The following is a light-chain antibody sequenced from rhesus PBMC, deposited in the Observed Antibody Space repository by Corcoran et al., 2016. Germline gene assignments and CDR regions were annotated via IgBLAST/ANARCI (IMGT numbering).Light chain of an antibody. V-gene: IGKV3-24*01. CDR3: LQHSNWPRT. Sequence: EIVMTQSPATLSLSPGERATLSCRASQSVSSSLAWYQQKPGQAPRLLIYGASSRATGIPARCSGRGSGTDCTLTISSLEPEDVAVYYCLQHSNWPRTFGQGTKVEIK. CDR1: QSVSSS. CDR2: GAS. J-gene: IGKJ1*01.